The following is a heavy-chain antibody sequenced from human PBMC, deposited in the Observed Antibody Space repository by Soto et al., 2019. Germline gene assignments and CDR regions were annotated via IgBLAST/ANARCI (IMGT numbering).Heavy chain of an antibody. CDR1: GGSISSYY. Sequence: SETLSLTCTVSGGSISSYYWSWIRQPPGKGLEWIGYIYYSGSTNYNPSLKSRVTISVDTSKNQFSLKLSSVTAADTAVYYCARMTPTVVMAFDYWGQGTLVTVSS. CDR3: ARMTPTVVMAFDY. J-gene: IGHJ4*02. D-gene: IGHD2-21*01. CDR2: IYYSGST. V-gene: IGHV4-59*01.